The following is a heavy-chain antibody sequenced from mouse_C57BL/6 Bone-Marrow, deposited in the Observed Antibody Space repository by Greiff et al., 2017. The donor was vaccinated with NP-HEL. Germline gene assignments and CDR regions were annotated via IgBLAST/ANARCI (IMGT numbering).Heavy chain of an antibody. CDR3: ARRMGLPPYYFDY. D-gene: IGHD2-4*01. Sequence: VMLVESDAELVKPGASVKISCKVSGYTFTDHTIHWMKQRPEQGLEWIGYIYPRDGSTKYNEKFKGKATLTADKSSSTAYMQLNSLTSEDSAVYFCARRMGLPPYYFDYWGQGTTLTVSS. J-gene: IGHJ2*01. CDR2: IYPRDGST. V-gene: IGHV1-78*01. CDR1: GYTFTDHT.